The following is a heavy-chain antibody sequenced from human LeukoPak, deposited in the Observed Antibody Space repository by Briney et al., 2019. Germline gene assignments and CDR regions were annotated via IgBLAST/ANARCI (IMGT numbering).Heavy chain of an antibody. CDR3: ARDPQLGLVWYYYGMDV. V-gene: IGHV6-1*01. Sequence: SQTLSLTCAISGDSVSSNSAAWNWIRQSPSRGLEWLGRTYYRSKWYNDYAVSVKSRITINPDTSKNQFSLQLNSVTPEDTAVYYCARDPQLGLVWYYYGMDVWGQGTTVTVSS. D-gene: IGHD1-1*01. CDR2: TYYRSKWYN. J-gene: IGHJ6*02. CDR1: GDSVSSNSAA.